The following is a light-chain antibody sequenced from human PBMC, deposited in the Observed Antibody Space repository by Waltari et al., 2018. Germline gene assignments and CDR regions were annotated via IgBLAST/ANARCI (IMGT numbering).Light chain of an antibody. V-gene: IGKV1-39*01. J-gene: IGKJ3*01. CDR1: QSISSS. Sequence: DIQMTQSPPSLSAYVGVRVTITCRASQSISSSLNWYQQQPGSAPKLLIYAASKLQGGVPARFWCGGCGTDCTLTCTSLQPEDFAPYFCQRSSSAPHTFGPGSKVGIK. CDR3: QRSSSAPHT. CDR2: AAS.